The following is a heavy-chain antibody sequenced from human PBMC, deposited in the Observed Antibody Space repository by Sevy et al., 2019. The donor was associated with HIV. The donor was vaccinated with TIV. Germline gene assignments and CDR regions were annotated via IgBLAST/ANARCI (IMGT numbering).Heavy chain of an antibody. CDR1: GFTFSSYG. Sequence: GGSLRLSCAASGFTFSSYGMHWVHQAPGKGLEWVAVIWYDGSNKYYADSVKGRFTISRDNSKNTLYLQMNSLRAEDTAVYYCAREIKVVPAAPDRVDYYGMDVWGQGTTVTVSS. D-gene: IGHD2-2*01. J-gene: IGHJ6*02. CDR3: AREIKVVPAAPDRVDYYGMDV. V-gene: IGHV3-33*01. CDR2: IWYDGSNK.